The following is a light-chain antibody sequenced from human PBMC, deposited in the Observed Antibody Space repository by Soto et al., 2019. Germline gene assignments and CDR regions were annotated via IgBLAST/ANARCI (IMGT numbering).Light chain of an antibody. Sequence: EIRMNQSPSTLSAYVGDRVTITCRASQSISSWLAWYQQKPGKAPKLLIYKASSLESGVPSRFSGSGSGTEFTLTISSLQPDDFATYYCQQYNSYPLTFGGGTKVDIK. CDR2: KAS. CDR1: QSISSW. V-gene: IGKV1-5*03. CDR3: QQYNSYPLT. J-gene: IGKJ4*01.